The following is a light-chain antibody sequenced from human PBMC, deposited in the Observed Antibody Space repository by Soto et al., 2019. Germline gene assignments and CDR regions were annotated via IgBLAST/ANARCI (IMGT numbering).Light chain of an antibody. Sequence: DIVMTQSPLSLPVTPGEPASISCRSSQSLLYSSGFNYVDWYLQKPGQSPQLLIHLASNRASGVPDRFSGSGTGTDFTLKISRVEAEDVGVYYCMQALQTPWTFGQGTKVEIK. V-gene: IGKV2-28*01. CDR2: LAS. CDR3: MQALQTPWT. CDR1: QSLLYSSGFNY. J-gene: IGKJ1*01.